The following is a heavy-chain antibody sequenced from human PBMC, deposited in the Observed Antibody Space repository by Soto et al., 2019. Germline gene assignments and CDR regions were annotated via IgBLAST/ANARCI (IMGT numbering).Heavy chain of an antibody. CDR3: AKDDGDYVLLGY. D-gene: IGHD4-17*01. Sequence: QVQLVESGGGVVQPGRSLRLSCAASGFTFSSSGMHWVRQAPGKGLEWVAVISYDGSNKYYADSVKGRFTISRDNSKNTLYLQMNSLRAEDTAVYYCAKDDGDYVLLGYWGQGTLVTVSS. CDR2: ISYDGSNK. CDR1: GFTFSSSG. V-gene: IGHV3-30*18. J-gene: IGHJ4*02.